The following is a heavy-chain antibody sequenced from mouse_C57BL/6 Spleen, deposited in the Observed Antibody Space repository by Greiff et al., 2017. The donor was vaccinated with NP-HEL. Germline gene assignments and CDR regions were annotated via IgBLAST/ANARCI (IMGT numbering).Heavy chain of an antibody. D-gene: IGHD2-1*01. CDR1: GYTFTSYG. V-gene: IGHV1-81*01. CDR2: IYPRSGNT. CDR3: ARSLYGNYVRYFDY. Sequence: VMLVESGAELARPGASVKLSCKASGYTFTSYGISWVKQRTGQGLEWIGEIYPRSGNTYYNEKFKGKATLTADKSSSTAYMELRSLTSEDSAVYFCARSLYGNYVRYFDYWGQGTTLTVSS. J-gene: IGHJ2*01.